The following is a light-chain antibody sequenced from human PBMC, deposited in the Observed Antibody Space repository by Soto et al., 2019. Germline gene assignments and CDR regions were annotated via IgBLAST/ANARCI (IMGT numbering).Light chain of an antibody. CDR1: QSVRSER. CDR2: DAS. J-gene: IGKJ5*01. V-gene: IGKV3-20*01. Sequence: EIVMTQSPDTLSLSPGERATLCCRASQSVRSERLAWYQQKRGQAPRLVIFDASFRASGIPERFRGSGSGTDFTLTITRLEPEDFAVYYCQEYAGPPPITFGRGTRLEIK. CDR3: QEYAGPPPIT.